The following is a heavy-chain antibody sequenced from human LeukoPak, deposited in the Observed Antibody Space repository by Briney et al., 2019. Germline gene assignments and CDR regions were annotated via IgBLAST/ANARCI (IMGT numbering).Heavy chain of an antibody. CDR2: ITNGGSTI. V-gene: IGHV3-11*01. Sequence: RGGSLRLSCAASGFTFSDYNMDWVRQAPGKGLEWVSYITNGGSTIHHADSVKGRFTISRDNAKKTLYLQMNSLRAEDTALYYCTRSIGLTGGGVDVWGQGTTVTVSS. CDR3: TRSIGLTGGGVDV. CDR1: GFTFSDYN. D-gene: IGHD3-9*01. J-gene: IGHJ6*02.